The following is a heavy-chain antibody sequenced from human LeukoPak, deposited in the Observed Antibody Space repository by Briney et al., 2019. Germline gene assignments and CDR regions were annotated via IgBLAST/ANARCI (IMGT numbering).Heavy chain of an antibody. CDR2: INSDGSST. CDR3: ARDGHGVTPFDN. Sequence: PGGSLRLSCAASGFTFSSYWMHWVRQAPGKGLVWVSRINSDGSSTSYADSVKGRFTISRDNAKNTLCLQMNSLRAEDTAVYHCARDGHGVTPFDNWGQGTLVTVSS. D-gene: IGHD4-23*01. J-gene: IGHJ4*02. V-gene: IGHV3-74*01. CDR1: GFTFSSYW.